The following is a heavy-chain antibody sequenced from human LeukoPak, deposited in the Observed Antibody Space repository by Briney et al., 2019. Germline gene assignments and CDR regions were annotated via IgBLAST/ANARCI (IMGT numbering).Heavy chain of an antibody. J-gene: IGHJ6*03. Sequence: SETLSLTCTVSGGSISSYYWSWIRQPPGKGLEWIGSIYHSGSTYYNPSLKSRVTISVDTSKNQFSLKLSSVTAADTAVYYCARAYGERWALYYYYMDVWGKGTTVTVSS. CDR2: IYHSGST. CDR3: ARAYGERWALYYYYMDV. CDR1: GGSISSYY. D-gene: IGHD4-17*01. V-gene: IGHV4-38-2*02.